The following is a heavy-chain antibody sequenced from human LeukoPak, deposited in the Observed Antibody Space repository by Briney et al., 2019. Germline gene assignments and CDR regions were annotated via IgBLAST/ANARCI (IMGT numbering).Heavy chain of an antibody. D-gene: IGHD1-26*01. CDR3: AKEYKVGTTTKCFQH. CDR1: GFTISSYA. CDR2: ISISCTTT. V-gene: IGHV3-23*01. Sequence: GGSLRLSCAASGFTISSYAMSWLRQAPGNGLEWVSAISISCTTTHYADAVKGRFTISRDNSKNTMYLEVNSLRAEDTAIYYCAKEYKVGTTTKCFQHWGQGTLVTVSS. J-gene: IGHJ1*01.